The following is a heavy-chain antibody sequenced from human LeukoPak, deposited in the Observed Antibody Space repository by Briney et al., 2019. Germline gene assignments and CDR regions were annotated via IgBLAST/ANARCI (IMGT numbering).Heavy chain of an antibody. Sequence: GGSLRLSCAASGFTFSSYSMNWVRQAPGKGLEWVSSISSSSSYIYYADSVKGRFTISRDNAKNSLYLQMNSLRAEDTAVYYCARVIVGANFDYWGQGTLVTVSS. V-gene: IGHV3-21*01. CDR1: GFTFSSYS. D-gene: IGHD1-26*01. CDR3: ARVIVGANFDY. CDR2: ISSSSSYI. J-gene: IGHJ4*02.